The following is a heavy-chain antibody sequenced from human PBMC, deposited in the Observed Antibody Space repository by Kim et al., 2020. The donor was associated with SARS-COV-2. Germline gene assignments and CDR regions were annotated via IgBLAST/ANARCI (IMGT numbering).Heavy chain of an antibody. Sequence: GGSLRLSCAASGFHVSDNYMNWVRLAPRMGLEWVSVIFSEGGTNNADSVKGRFTISRDNSKNTLYLQMNSLRADDPAIYDCASDSPADYSASSGFLDYGGQGTQVTVPS. J-gene: IGHJ4*02. D-gene: IGHD3-22*01. CDR2: IFSEGGT. CDR3: ASDSPADYSASSGFLDY. V-gene: IGHV3-53*01. CDR1: GFHVSDNY.